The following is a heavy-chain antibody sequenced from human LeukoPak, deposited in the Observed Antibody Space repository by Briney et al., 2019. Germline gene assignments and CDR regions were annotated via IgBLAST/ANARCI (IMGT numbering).Heavy chain of an antibody. J-gene: IGHJ5*02. CDR2: ISWDGGST. V-gene: IGHV3-43D*03. D-gene: IGHD6-13*01. Sequence: PGGSLRLSCAASGFTFDDYAMHWVRQAPGKGLEWVSLISWDGGSTYYADSVKGRFTISRDNSKNSLYLQMNSLRAEDTAVYYCAREVEQAWSRGWFDPWGQGTLVTVSS. CDR3: AREVEQAWSRGWFDP. CDR1: GFTFDDYA.